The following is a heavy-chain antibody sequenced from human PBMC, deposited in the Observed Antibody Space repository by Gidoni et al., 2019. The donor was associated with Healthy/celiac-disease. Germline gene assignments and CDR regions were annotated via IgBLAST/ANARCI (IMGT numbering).Heavy chain of an antibody. J-gene: IGHJ5*02. Sequence: QVQLVQSGAEVKKPGSSVKVSCKASGGTFSSYAISWVRQAPGQGLEWMGGIIPIFGTANYAQKFQGRVTITADESTSTAYMELSSLRSEDTAVYYCARDPDYYDSSGYYNWFDPWGQGTLVTVSS. CDR2: IIPIFGTA. CDR3: ARDPDYYDSSGYYNWFDP. V-gene: IGHV1-69*01. CDR1: GGTFSSYA. D-gene: IGHD3-22*01.